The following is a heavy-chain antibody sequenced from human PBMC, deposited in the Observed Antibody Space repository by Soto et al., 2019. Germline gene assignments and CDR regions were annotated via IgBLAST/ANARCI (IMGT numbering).Heavy chain of an antibody. J-gene: IGHJ5*01. V-gene: IGHV1-18*04. CDR3: GRDQWLKVPAVVGDKFDS. CDR2: INSYNGDT. Sequence: QVQLVQSGGEAKKPGASVKVSCKASGYDFIGHGISWVRQARGKGLEWMGWINSYNGDTKYARKYQDRITLTKDKSTRTVYRELTSLRSDGTAVYYCGRDQWLKVPAVVGDKFDSWGQGTLVTVSS. D-gene: IGHD6-19*01. CDR1: GYDFIGHG.